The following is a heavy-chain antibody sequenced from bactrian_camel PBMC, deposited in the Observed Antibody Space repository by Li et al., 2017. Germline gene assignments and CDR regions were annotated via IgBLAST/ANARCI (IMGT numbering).Heavy chain of an antibody. D-gene: IGHD3*01. CDR2: VHTARGST. CDR3: AAHKFGCRGNVRRTTYDF. CDR1: KTSDSSEY. Sequence: VESGGGSVQAGGSLRLSCVVSKTSDSSEYCIGWFRQAPEKEREGIALVHTARGSTLYADSVKGRFTISQDNAKNTVYLQMNSLKPEDTAMYYCAAHKFGCRGNVRRTTYDFWGQGTQVTVS. V-gene: IGHV3S40*01. J-gene: IGHJ4*01.